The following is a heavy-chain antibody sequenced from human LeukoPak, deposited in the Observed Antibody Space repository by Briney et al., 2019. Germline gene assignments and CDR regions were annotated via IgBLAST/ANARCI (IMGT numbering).Heavy chain of an antibody. Sequence: SETLSLTCTVSGGSISSSSYYWGWIRQPPGKGLEWIGSIYYSGSTYYNPSLKSRVTISVDTSKNQFSLKLSSVTAADTAVYYCARDFYCSSTSCSGWFDPWGQGTLVTVSS. D-gene: IGHD2-2*01. CDR2: IYYSGST. CDR1: GGSISSSSYY. CDR3: ARDFYCSSTSCSGWFDP. J-gene: IGHJ5*02. V-gene: IGHV4-39*07.